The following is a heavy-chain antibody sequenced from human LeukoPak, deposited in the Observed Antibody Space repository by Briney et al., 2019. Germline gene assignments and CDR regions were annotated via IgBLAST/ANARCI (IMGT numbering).Heavy chain of an antibody. D-gene: IGHD6-19*01. CDR2: IYYSGST. V-gene: IGHV4-59*01. J-gene: IGHJ4*02. CDR1: GGSISSYY. CDR3: AREFLEYSSGWPYYFDY. Sequence: PSETLSLTCTVSGGSISSYYWSWIRQPPGKGLEWIGYIYYSGSTNYNPSLKSRVTISVDTSTNQFSLKLSSVTAADTAVYYCAREFLEYSSGWPYYFDYWGQGTLVTVSS.